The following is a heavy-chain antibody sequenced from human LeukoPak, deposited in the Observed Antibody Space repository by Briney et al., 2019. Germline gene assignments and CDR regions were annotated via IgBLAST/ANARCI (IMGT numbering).Heavy chain of an antibody. J-gene: IGHJ4*02. V-gene: IGHV3-30*03. CDR1: GFTFSSYS. CDR3: ARGDATTVLYY. D-gene: IGHD4-17*01. CDR2: ISYDGSNK. Sequence: SLRLSCAASGFTFSSYSMNWVRQAPGKGLEWVAVISYDGSNKYYADSVKGRFTISRGNSKNTLYLQMNSLRAEDTAVYYCARGDATTVLYYWGQGTLVTVSP.